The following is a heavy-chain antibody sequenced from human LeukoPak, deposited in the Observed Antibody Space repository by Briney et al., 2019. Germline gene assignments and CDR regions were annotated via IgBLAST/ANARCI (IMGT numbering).Heavy chain of an antibody. CDR2: IYPGDSDT. Sequence: GESLKISCKGSGYSFTTYWIGWVRQMPGKGLEWMGIIYPGDSDTRYSPSFQGQVTISADKSISTAYLQWSSLKASDTSMYYCVRHEADFWIGPDHWGQGTLVTVSS. CDR3: VRHEADFWIGPDH. D-gene: IGHD3-3*01. CDR1: GYSFTTYW. J-gene: IGHJ4*02. V-gene: IGHV5-51*01.